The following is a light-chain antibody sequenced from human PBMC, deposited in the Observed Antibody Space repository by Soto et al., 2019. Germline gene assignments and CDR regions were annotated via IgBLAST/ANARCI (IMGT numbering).Light chain of an antibody. CDR1: QNINSH. CDR2: AAS. J-gene: IGKJ2*01. V-gene: IGKV1-39*01. Sequence: DIQMTQSPSSLSASIGDRVTITCRASQNINSHLNWYQQKPGKAPKVLIYAASRLQSGVPFRFSGSGSGTEFTLTISSLGPEDFATYYCQQSHITTLFTFGKGTKLEIK. CDR3: QQSHITTLFT.